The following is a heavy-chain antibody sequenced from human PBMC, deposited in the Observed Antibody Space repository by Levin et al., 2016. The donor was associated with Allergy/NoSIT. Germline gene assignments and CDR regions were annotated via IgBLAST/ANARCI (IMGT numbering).Heavy chain of an antibody. CDR3: AKVKQLVSFRLDY. V-gene: IGHV3-23*01. CDR1: GFTFSSYA. CDR2: ISGSGGST. Sequence: GESLKISCAASGFTFSSYAMSWVRQAPGKGLEWVSAISGSGGSTYYADSVKGRFTISRDNSKNTLYLQMNSLRAEDTAVYYCAKVKQLVSFRLDYWGQGTLVTVSS. D-gene: IGHD6-6*01. J-gene: IGHJ4*02.